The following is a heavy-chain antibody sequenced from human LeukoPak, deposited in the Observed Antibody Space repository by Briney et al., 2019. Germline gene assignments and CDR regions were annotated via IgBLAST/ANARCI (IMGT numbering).Heavy chain of an antibody. CDR1: GGSISSGGYS. CDR2: IYHSGST. CDR3: AREFRGFDP. Sequence: PSQTLSLTRAVSGGSISSGGYSWSWIRQPPGKGLEWIGYIYHSGSTYYNPSLKSRVTISVDRSKNQFSLKLSSVTAADTAVYYCAREFRGFDPWGQGTLVTVSS. V-gene: IGHV4-30-2*01. J-gene: IGHJ5*02.